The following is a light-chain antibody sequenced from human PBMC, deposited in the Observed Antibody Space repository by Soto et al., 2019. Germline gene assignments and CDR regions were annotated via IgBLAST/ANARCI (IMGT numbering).Light chain of an antibody. CDR2: GAS. V-gene: IGKV3-20*01. Sequence: ENVLTQSPGTLSLSPGESASLSCRASRDVTSRYVAWFQQKPDKAPRLLIYGASSRATGIPARFSGSGSGTDYILTIDRLEPEDFAVYYCQQYNDSPYTFGQGTKLEIK. CDR1: RDVTSRY. CDR3: QQYNDSPYT. J-gene: IGKJ2*01.